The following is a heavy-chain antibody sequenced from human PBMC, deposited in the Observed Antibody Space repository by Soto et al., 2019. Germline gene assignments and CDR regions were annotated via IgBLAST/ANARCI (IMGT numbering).Heavy chain of an antibody. CDR2: IYYSGST. J-gene: IGHJ4*02. Sequence: QVQLQESGPGLVKPSQTLSLTCTVSGGSISSGGYYWSWIRQHPGKGLEWIGYIYYSGSTYYNPSLTSRVTISVDTSKNHFSLKLSSVTAADTAVYYCERGNQLTWALFDYWGQGTLVTVSS. V-gene: IGHV4-31*03. D-gene: IGHD3-16*02. CDR3: ERGNQLTWALFDY. CDR1: GGSISSGGYY.